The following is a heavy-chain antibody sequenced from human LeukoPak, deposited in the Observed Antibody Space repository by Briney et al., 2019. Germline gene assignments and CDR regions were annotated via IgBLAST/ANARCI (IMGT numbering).Heavy chain of an antibody. Sequence: PGGSLRLSCVGSGFTFNSYEMNWVRQAPGKGLEWVAYIDAGGAAKYYAASVRGRFAISRDNPKSSVYLEMTSLRAEDRALYFCARVRGTYCNDYWGQGSLVTVSS. V-gene: IGHV3-48*03. J-gene: IGHJ4*02. D-gene: IGHD1-26*01. CDR3: ARVRGTYCNDY. CDR1: GFTFNSYE. CDR2: IDAGGAAK.